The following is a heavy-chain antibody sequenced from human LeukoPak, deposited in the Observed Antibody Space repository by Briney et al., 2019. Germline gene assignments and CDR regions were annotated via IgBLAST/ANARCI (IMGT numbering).Heavy chain of an antibody. V-gene: IGHV3-7*03. CDR3: ARTGRYYNTTGSSDS. D-gene: IGHD2/OR15-2a*01. J-gene: IGHJ5*01. Sequence: GGSLRLSCAASGFTFTTYWMSWVRQAPGKGLEWVANIKQDGSEKYYVDSVKGRFTISRDNAKNSLYLQMNSLRAEDTAMYYCARTGRYYNTTGSSDSWGQGTLVTVSS. CDR2: IKQDGSEK. CDR1: GFTFTTYW.